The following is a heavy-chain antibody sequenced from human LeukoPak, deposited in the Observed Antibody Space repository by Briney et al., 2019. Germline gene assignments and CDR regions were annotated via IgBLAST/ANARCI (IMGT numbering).Heavy chain of an antibody. CDR1: GGSFSGYY. D-gene: IGHD1-26*01. CDR3: ARAGGIPDY. J-gene: IGHJ4*02. Sequence: SEILSLTCAVYGGSFSGYYWSWIRQPPGKGLEWIGEINHSGSTNYNPSLKSRVTISVDTSKNQFSLKLSSVTAADTAVYYCARAGGIPDYWGQGTLVTVSS. V-gene: IGHV4-34*01. CDR2: INHSGST.